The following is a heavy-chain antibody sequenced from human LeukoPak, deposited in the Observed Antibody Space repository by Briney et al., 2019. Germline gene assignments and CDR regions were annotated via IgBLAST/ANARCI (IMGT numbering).Heavy chain of an antibody. V-gene: IGHV4-39*01. D-gene: IGHD3-10*01. Sequence: KPSETLPLTCTVSGGSINSSSYYWGWIRQPPGEALEWIGSIYHSGYTYYNPSLKSRVTISVDTSKSQFSLKLSSVTAADTAVYYCARSCMFRGVTVDYWGQGTLVTVSS. J-gene: IGHJ4*02. CDR1: GGSINSSSYY. CDR3: ARSCMFRGVTVDY. CDR2: IYHSGYT.